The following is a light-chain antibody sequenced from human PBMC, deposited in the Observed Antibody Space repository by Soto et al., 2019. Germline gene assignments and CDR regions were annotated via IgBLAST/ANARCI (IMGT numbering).Light chain of an antibody. CDR2: DAS. V-gene: IGKV3-11*01. J-gene: IGKJ5*01. Sequence: EIVSTQSPATLSLSPGERATLSCRASQSVSSYLAWYQQKPGQAPRLLIYDASNRATGIPARFSGSGSGTDFTLTISSLEPEDFAVYYCQQRSNWPPGIGFGQETRLEIK. CDR1: QSVSSY. CDR3: QQRSNWPPGIG.